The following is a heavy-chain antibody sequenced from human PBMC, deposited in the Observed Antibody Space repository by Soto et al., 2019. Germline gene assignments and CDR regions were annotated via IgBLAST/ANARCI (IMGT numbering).Heavy chain of an antibody. CDR2: IYYSGRT. Sequence: SETLSLTCIVSGESISSSSYYWGWIRQPPGKGLEWIGSIYYSGRTYYNPSFKSRVTISIDTSKNQFSLKPSSVTATDTAVYYCARQRTTVVTQAYFDHWGQGALAPVSS. D-gene: IGHD2-21*02. CDR3: ARQRTTVVTQAYFDH. CDR1: GESISSSSYY. J-gene: IGHJ4*02. V-gene: IGHV4-39*01.